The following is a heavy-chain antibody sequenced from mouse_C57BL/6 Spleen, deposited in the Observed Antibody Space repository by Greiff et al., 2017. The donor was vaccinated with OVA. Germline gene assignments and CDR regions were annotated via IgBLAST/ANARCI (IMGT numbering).Heavy chain of an antibody. Sequence: EVKLQESGGDLVKPGGSLKLSCAASGFTFSSYGMSWVRQTPDKRLEWVATISSGGSYTYYPDSVKGRFTISRDNAKNTLYLQMSSLKSEDTAMYYCARHGSTFYWYFDVWGTGTTVTVSS. CDR3: ARHGSTFYWYFDV. V-gene: IGHV5-6*01. CDR1: GFTFSSYG. CDR2: ISSGGSYT. J-gene: IGHJ1*03. D-gene: IGHD2-1*01.